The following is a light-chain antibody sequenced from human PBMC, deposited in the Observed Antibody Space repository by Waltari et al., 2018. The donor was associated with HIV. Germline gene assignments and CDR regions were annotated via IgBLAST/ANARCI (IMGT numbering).Light chain of an antibody. CDR2: AAS. V-gene: IGKV1-16*01. Sequence: DIQMTQSPSSLSASVGDRVTLTCRSSQDVTKSIAWFQQKPGKAPKSLIFAASSLRSGVPSRFSGSGSGTDFTLTISSLQPEDFATYYCQHANSFPHTFGQGTKLEIK. J-gene: IGKJ2*01. CDR3: QHANSFPHT. CDR1: QDVTKS.